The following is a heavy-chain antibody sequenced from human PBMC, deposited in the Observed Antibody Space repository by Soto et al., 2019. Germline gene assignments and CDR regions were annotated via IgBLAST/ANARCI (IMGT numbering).Heavy chain of an antibody. Sequence: PSETLSLTCTVSGGSISSSSYYWGWIRQPPGKGLEWIGSIYYSGSTYYNPSLKSRVTISVDTSKNQFSLKLSSVTAADTAVYYCVSGALKYYYYGMDVWGQGTTVTVSS. CDR1: GGSISSSSYY. CDR3: VSGALKYYYYGMDV. V-gene: IGHV4-39*01. J-gene: IGHJ6*02. CDR2: IYYSGST.